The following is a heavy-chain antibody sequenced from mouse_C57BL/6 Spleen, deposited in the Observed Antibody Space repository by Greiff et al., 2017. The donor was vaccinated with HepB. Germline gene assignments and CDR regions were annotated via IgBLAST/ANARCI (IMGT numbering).Heavy chain of an antibody. V-gene: IGHV5-4*01. CDR1: GFTFSSYA. J-gene: IGHJ4*01. Sequence: DVQLVESGGGLVKPGGSLKLSCAASGFTFSSYAMSLVRQTPEKRLEWVATISDGGSYTYYPDNVKGRFTISRDNAKNNLYLQMSHLKSEDTAMYYCARDTGNRSMDYWGQGTSVTVAS. CDR3: ARDTGNRSMDY. D-gene: IGHD2-1*01. CDR2: ISDGGSYT.